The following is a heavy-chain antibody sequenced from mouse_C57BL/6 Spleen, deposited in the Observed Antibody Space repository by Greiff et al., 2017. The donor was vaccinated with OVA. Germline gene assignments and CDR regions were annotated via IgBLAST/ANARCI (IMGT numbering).Heavy chain of an antibody. D-gene: IGHD1-1*01. J-gene: IGHJ2*01. CDR1: GFTFSDYY. Sequence: EVKLMESEGGLVQPGSSMKLSCTASGFTFSDYYMAWVRQVPEKGLEWVANINYDGSSTYYLDSLKSRFIISRDNAKNILYLQMSSLKSEDTATYYCARYYDDFDYWGQGTTLTVSS. V-gene: IGHV5-16*01. CDR2: INYDGSST. CDR3: ARYYDDFDY.